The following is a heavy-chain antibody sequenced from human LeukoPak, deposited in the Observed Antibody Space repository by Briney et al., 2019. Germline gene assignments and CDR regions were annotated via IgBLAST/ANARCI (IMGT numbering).Heavy chain of an antibody. CDR3: ARDYGAGSGSYYNAHY. Sequence: SETLSLTCTVSGGSISSYYWSWIRQPPGKGLEWIGYIYYSGSTNYNPSLKSRVTISVDTSKNQLSLQLSSVTAADTAVYYCARDYGAGSGSYYNAHYWGQGTLVTVSS. CDR2: IYYSGST. D-gene: IGHD3-10*01. J-gene: IGHJ4*02. V-gene: IGHV4-59*01. CDR1: GGSISSYY.